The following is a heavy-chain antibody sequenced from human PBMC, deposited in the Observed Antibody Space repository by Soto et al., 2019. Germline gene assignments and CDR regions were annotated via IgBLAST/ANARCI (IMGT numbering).Heavy chain of an antibody. D-gene: IGHD3-16*01. V-gene: IGHV1-18*04. Sequence: WASVKVSCKTSGYPFSSYGISWVRQAPGQGLEWLGWISGYNGKTEYGQKVQDRLILTPDTSTNTVYMELSSLRSEDTAVYYCARDITLVGVIDYWGQGTLVTVSS. CDR1: GYPFSSYG. CDR3: ARDITLVGVIDY. J-gene: IGHJ4*02. CDR2: ISGYNGKT.